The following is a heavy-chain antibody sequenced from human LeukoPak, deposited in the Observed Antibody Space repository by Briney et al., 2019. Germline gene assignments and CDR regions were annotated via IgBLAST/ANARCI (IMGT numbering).Heavy chain of an antibody. Sequence: SGGSLRLSCATSGFTFTNHWMSWVRQAPGKGLEWVANTKQDGSEKYYVDSVKGRFTISRDNAKNSLYLQMNSLRAEVTAVYYCARNGFHYGDYGDYYYYYYRDVWGKGTTVTVSS. D-gene: IGHD4-17*01. J-gene: IGHJ6*03. CDR3: ARNGFHYGDYGDYYYYYYRDV. CDR1: GFTFTNHW. CDR2: TKQDGSEK. V-gene: IGHV3-7*01.